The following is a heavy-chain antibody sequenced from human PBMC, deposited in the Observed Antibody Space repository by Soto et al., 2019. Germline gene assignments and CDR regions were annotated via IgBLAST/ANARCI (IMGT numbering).Heavy chain of an antibody. CDR2: MNPNSGNT. CDR3: VRDRPGYCSSTSCFYQSFDY. V-gene: IGHV1-8*01. J-gene: IGHJ4*01. D-gene: IGHD2-2*01. Sequence: ASRKISNTATGYTLTSYDINWVRQATGQGLEWMGWMNPNSGNTGYAQKFQGRVTMTRNTSISTAYMELSSLRSEDTAVYYCVRDRPGYCSSTSCFYQSFDYWGDVPTFTIYS. CDR1: GYTLTSYD.